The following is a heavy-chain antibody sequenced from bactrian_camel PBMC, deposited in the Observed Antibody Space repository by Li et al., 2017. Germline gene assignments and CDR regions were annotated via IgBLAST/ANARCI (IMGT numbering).Heavy chain of an antibody. CDR3: ATDDDTVVAGADFGY. CDR1: GFTFSSYY. V-gene: IGHV3-2*01. CDR2: IYNDGSDT. Sequence: HVQLVESGGGLVQPGGSLRLSCAASGFTFSSYYMSWVRQTPGKGLEWLSSIYNDGSDTYYADSVKGRFTISIDNAKITVYLQMNSLKSEDTALYYCATDDDTVVAGADFGYWGQGTQVTVS. D-gene: IGHD6*01. J-gene: IGHJ6*01.